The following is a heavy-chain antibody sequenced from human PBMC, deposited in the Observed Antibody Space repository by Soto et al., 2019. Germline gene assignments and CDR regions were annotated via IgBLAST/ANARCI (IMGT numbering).Heavy chain of an antibody. Sequence: ASVKVSCKTSGYSFTGYYMHWVRQAPGQGLEWMGYIDPHNGGTNYAQMSQGRVTMTSDMSITTVYMELSRLRSDDTAVYFCARGVPAAIHLGWFDPWGQGTLVTVSS. CDR3: ARGVPAAIHLGWFDP. CDR2: IDPHNGGT. D-gene: IGHD2-2*02. CDR1: GYSFTGYY. J-gene: IGHJ5*02. V-gene: IGHV1-2*02.